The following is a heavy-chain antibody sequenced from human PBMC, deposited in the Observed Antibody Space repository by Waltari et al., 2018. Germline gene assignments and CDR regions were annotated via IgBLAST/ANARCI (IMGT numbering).Heavy chain of an antibody. Sequence: EVQVVESGGGLVQRGGSLSLSCVASGFTFSKYEMNWVRQAPGKGLEWVSYISNSGSTTYYADSVKGRFTISRDNAKNSMYLEMDSQRAEDTAVYYCARPSTEYYYYYYYMDVWGKGTTVTVS. V-gene: IGHV3-48*03. CDR3: ARPSTEYYYYYYYMDV. CDR1: GFTFSKYE. J-gene: IGHJ6*03. CDR2: ISNSGSTT.